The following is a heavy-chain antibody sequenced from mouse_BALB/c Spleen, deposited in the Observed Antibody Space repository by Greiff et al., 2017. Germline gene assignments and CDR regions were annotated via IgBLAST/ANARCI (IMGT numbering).Heavy chain of an antibody. CDR2: IYPGGGYT. V-gene: IGHV1-63*02. Sequence: VQLQQSGAELVRPGTSVKISCKASGYTFTNYWLGWVKQRPGHGLEWIGDIYPGGGYTNYNEKFKGKATLTADTSSSTAYMQLSNLTSEDSAVYFCARFYYGNRDYYAMDYWGQGTSVTVSS. CDR3: ARFYYGNRDYYAMDY. J-gene: IGHJ4*01. D-gene: IGHD2-1*01. CDR1: GYTFTNYW.